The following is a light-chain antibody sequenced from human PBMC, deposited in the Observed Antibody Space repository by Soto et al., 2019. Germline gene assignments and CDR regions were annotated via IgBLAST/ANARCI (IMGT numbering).Light chain of an antibody. Sequence: EIVLSQSPVTLSLSPGERATLSCRASQSVSGYLAWYQQKPGEATRLLIYDVSNRATGIPARFSGSGSGTDFTLTISSLEPEDFAVYYCQQRSNWSTFGPGTKVDIK. J-gene: IGKJ3*01. CDR3: QQRSNWST. CDR2: DVS. V-gene: IGKV3-11*01. CDR1: QSVSGY.